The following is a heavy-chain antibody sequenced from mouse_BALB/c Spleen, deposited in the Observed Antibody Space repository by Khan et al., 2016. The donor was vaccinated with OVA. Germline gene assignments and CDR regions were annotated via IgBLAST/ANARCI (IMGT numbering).Heavy chain of an antibody. Sequence: EVQLQQSGPELVKPGASVKMSCKASGYTFTDYYMKWMKQSHGKSLEWIGDINPNNGDTFYNQKFKGKATLTVDKSSSTAYTQLNSLTSEDSAVYCCARGLFDVWGAGTTVTVSS. CDR3: ARGLFDV. V-gene: IGHV1-26*01. J-gene: IGHJ1*01. CDR1: GYTFTDYY. CDR2: INPNNGDT.